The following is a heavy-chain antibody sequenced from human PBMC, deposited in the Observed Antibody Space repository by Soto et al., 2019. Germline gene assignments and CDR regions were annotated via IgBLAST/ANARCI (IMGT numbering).Heavy chain of an antibody. J-gene: IGHJ5*02. D-gene: IGHD6-6*01. Sequence: QVQLVQSGAEVKKPGSSVKVSCKASGGTFSSYAISWVRQAPGQGLEWMGGIIPIFGTANYEQKFQGRVTITEDETTSTDFMERSSLRSEDTAVYYCARCFHSVSSSFDPWGQGTLVTVSS. CDR3: ARCFHSVSSSFDP. CDR1: GGTFSSYA. CDR2: IIPIFGTA. V-gene: IGHV1-69*01.